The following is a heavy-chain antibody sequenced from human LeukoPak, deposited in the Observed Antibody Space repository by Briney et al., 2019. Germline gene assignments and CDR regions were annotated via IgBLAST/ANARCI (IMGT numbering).Heavy chain of an antibody. J-gene: IGHJ4*02. Sequence: GGSLRLSCAASGFTFSDYTMNWVRQAPGKGLEWVSSIGSVTTYIYYTDSVKGRFTISRDNAKNSLYLQMNSLRAEDTAVYYCARAIAVSGPYYFDYWGQGTLVTVSS. CDR2: IGSVTTYI. V-gene: IGHV3-21*01. CDR1: GFTFSDYT. D-gene: IGHD6-19*01. CDR3: ARAIAVSGPYYFDY.